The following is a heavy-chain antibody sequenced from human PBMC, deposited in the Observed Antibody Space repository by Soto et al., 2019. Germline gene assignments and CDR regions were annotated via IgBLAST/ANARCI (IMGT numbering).Heavy chain of an antibody. CDR2: IGGSGGTT. CDR3: AKVTSGRGTDD. Sequence: EVQLLESGGGLVQPGGSLRLSCAASGFTFSSYGMTWVRQAPGKGLEWVSSIGGSGGTTYYADSVKGRFTISRDNSNNTLYRQMNSLRADDTAVYYCAKVTSGRGTDDWGQGTLVTVSS. CDR1: GFTFSSYG. V-gene: IGHV3-23*01. J-gene: IGHJ4*02. D-gene: IGHD7-27*01.